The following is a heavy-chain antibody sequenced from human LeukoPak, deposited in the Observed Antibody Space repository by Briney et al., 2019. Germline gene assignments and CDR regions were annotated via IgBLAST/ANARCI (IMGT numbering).Heavy chain of an antibody. CDR2: ISPSGGST. CDR3: ARYVVVTGGYYMDV. Sequence: ASVKVSCKASGYTFTGYYMHWVRQAPGQGLEWMGIISPSGGSTSYAQKFQGRVTMTRDMSTSTVYMELSSLRSEDTAVYYCARYVVVTGGYYMDVWGKGTTVTVS. V-gene: IGHV1-46*01. J-gene: IGHJ6*03. CDR1: GYTFTGYY. D-gene: IGHD2-21*02.